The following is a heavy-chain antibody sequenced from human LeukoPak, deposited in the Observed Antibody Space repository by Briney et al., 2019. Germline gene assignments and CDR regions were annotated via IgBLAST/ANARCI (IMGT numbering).Heavy chain of an antibody. D-gene: IGHD6-19*01. CDR2: ISTNTGHP. Sequence: ASVKVSCKASGYTFSSYGTNWVRQAPGQGLEWMGWISTNTGHPTYAQGFTGRFVFSLDTSVSTAYLQISSLKVDDTAVYYCARSPYSSGWTHLNWFDPWGQGTLVTVSS. CDR3: ARSPYSSGWTHLNWFDP. V-gene: IGHV7-4-1*02. CDR1: GYTFSSYG. J-gene: IGHJ5*02.